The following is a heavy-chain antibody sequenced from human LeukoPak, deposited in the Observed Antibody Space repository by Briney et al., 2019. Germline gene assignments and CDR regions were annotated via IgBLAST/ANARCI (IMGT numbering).Heavy chain of an antibody. J-gene: IGHJ4*02. D-gene: IGHD3-22*01. Sequence: GGSLRLSCEASGFTFHTYNMFWVRQAPGKRLESVAVFSYDGKHIDYAASVKGRFTISRDNSKNTLYLQMSSLRAEDTALYYCAKHRDNGDSSGYHDFDFWGQGTLVTVSS. V-gene: IGHV3-30-3*02. CDR2: FSYDGKHI. CDR1: GFTFHTYN. CDR3: AKHRDNGDSSGYHDFDF.